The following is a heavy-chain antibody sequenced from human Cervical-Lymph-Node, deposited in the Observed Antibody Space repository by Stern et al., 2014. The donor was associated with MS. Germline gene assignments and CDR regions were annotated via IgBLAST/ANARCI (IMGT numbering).Heavy chain of an antibody. CDR1: GYTFTDYY. J-gene: IGHJ6*02. Sequence: QDQLVQSGAEMKKPGASVKVSCKASGYTFTDYYMHWVRQAPGQGLEWMGWINPNNGDTDSVQKFQGRVTMTRDTSISTAYMELSRLRSDDAAIYYCARHYYGLDVWGQGTTVTVSS. V-gene: IGHV1-2*02. CDR2: INPNNGDT. CDR3: ARHYYGLDV.